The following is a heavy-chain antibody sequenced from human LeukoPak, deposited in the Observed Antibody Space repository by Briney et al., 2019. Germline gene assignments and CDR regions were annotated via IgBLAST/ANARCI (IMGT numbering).Heavy chain of an antibody. Sequence: SVKVSCKASGGTFSGYAISWVRQAPGQGLEWMGGIIPILGTANYAQKFQGRVTITADKSTSTAYMELSSLRSEDTAVYYCARDRAAAIAAAGMGYFDYWGQGTLVTVSS. CDR1: GGTFSGYA. CDR2: IIPILGTA. V-gene: IGHV1-69*06. J-gene: IGHJ4*02. D-gene: IGHD6-13*01. CDR3: ARDRAAAIAAAGMGYFDY.